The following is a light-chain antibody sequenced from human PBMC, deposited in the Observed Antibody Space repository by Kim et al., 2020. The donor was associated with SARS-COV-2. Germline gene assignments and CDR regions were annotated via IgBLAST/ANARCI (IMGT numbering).Light chain of an antibody. Sequence: SYELTQPPSVSVSPGQTASITCSGDKLGDKYTYWYQQKPGQSPVLVIYQDTKRPSGIPERFSGSNSGNRATLTISGTQAMDEADYYCQAWDNSTYVFGTG. CDR2: QDT. CDR3: QAWDNSTYV. J-gene: IGLJ1*01. CDR1: KLGDKY. V-gene: IGLV3-1*01.